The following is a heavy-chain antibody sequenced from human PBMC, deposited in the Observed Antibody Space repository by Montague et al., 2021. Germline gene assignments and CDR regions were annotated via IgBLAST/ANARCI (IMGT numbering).Heavy chain of an antibody. Sequence: SETLSLTCTVSGASISSHYWSWIRQPPGKGLEWIAYTHFNGNTNYNPSLMSRVTISVDTSKNLLSLKLTSVTAADTAVYYCVLGSTEQFHPWGQGTLVTVSS. CDR2: THFNGNT. CDR1: GASISSHY. D-gene: IGHD5/OR15-5a*01. V-gene: IGHV4-59*11. CDR3: VLGSTEQFHP. J-gene: IGHJ5*02.